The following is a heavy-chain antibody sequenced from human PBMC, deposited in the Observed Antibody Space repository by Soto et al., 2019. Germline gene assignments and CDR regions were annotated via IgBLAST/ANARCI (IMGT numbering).Heavy chain of an antibody. V-gene: IGHV5-51*01. CDR2: IYPGDSDT. CDR1: GYSFTSYW. CDR3: ARSGDCSSTSCPQEYYYYMDV. J-gene: IGHJ6*03. Sequence: PGESLKISCKGSGYSFTSYWIGWVRQMPGKGLEWMGIIYPGDSDTRYSPSFQGQVTISADKSISTAYLQWSSLKASDTAMYYCARSGDCSSTSCPQEYYYYMDVWGKGTTVTVSS. D-gene: IGHD2-2*01.